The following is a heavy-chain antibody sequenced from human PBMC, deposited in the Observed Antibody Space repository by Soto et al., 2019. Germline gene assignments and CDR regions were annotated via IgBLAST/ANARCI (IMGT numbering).Heavy chain of an antibody. Sequence: QVQLVQSGAEVKKPGVSVKISCKASGYTFTSSSVHWVRQAPGQGLEWMGMINPRGGITTYAQKFQGRVIMTRDTSTSTVSMELSGLRSDDTAVYYCARDREDVLRFLEWTHTGDSKTKWVDPWGQGTLVTVSS. CDR2: INPRGGIT. V-gene: IGHV1-46*01. D-gene: IGHD3-3*01. CDR3: ARDREDVLRFLEWTHTGDSKTKWVDP. CDR1: GYTFTSSS. J-gene: IGHJ5*02.